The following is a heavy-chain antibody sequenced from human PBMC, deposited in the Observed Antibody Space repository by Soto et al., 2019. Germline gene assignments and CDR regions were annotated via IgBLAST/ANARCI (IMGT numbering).Heavy chain of an antibody. CDR3: AIPYYYDSSGPYDAFDI. D-gene: IGHD3-22*01. Sequence: SETLSLTCPVSGCSTSSSSDYWGWIRQPPGKGLEWIGSIYYSGSTYYNPSLKSRVTISVDTSKNQFSLKLSSVTAADTAVYYCAIPYYYDSSGPYDAFDIWSQGTMVTV. V-gene: IGHV4-39*01. J-gene: IGHJ3*02. CDR2: IYYSGST. CDR1: GCSTSSSSDY.